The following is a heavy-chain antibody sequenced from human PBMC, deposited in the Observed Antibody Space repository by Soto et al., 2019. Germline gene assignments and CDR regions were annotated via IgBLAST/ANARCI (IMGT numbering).Heavy chain of an antibody. Sequence: QVQLQESGPGLVKPSQTLSLTCTVSGGSISSGGYYWSWIRQHPGKGLEWIGYIYYSGSTYYNPSPQSRVTTSVATSKNQCTRKLSSVTAADTAVYYCARTGTDGDNHNWFDPWGQGTLVTVSS. V-gene: IGHV4-31*03. J-gene: IGHJ5*02. CDR3: ARTGTDGDNHNWFDP. CDR2: IYYSGST. CDR1: GGSISSGGYY. D-gene: IGHD4-17*01.